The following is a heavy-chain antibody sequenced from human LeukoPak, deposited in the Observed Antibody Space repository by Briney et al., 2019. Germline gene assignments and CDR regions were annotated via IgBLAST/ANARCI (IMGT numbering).Heavy chain of an antibody. V-gene: IGHV4-34*01. CDR1: GGSFSHYY. CDR2: INHSRVT. Sequence: SETLSLTCAVYGGSFSHYYWNWIRQPPGKGLEWIGEINHSRVTNYNPSLKSRVTISVDTSRSQFSLKLKSVTAADTAVYFCARGGRWGSYSAFDLWGQGTMVTVSS. J-gene: IGHJ3*01. CDR3: ARGGRWGSYSAFDL. D-gene: IGHD1-26*01.